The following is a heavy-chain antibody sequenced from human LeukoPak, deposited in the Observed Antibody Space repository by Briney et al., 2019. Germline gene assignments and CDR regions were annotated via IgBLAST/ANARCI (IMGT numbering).Heavy chain of an antibody. CDR1: GVAIGSSW. Sequence: PGGSLRLSCIASGVAIGSSWMSWVRQSPGKRLEWVANVNPGGSVRNYVDSVTGRFTISRDNAKNSLYLQMNNLRADDTAVYYCATTFPYCSEDNCALGGQGTLVTVSS. D-gene: IGHD2-15*01. J-gene: IGHJ1*01. V-gene: IGHV3-7*01. CDR2: VNPGGSVR. CDR3: ATTFPYCSEDNCAL.